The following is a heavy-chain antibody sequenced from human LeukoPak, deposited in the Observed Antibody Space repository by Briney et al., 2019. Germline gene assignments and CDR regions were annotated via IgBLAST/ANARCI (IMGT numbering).Heavy chain of an antibody. V-gene: IGHV3-72*01. CDR2: IRNRARGYST. CDR1: GFMFSDHY. CDR3: ARVNILGGSSDHFDY. J-gene: IGHJ4*02. D-gene: IGHD1-26*01. Sequence: GGSLKLSCAASGFMFSDHYLDWVRQPPGKGLEWVGRIRNRARGYSTEYAASVEGRFTVSRDDSKNSLYLQMYSLKTGDTAVYYCARVNILGGSSDHFDYWGQGTLVTVSS.